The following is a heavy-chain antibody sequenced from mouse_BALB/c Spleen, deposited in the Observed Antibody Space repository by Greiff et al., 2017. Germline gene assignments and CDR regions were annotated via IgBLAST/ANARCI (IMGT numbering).Heavy chain of an antibody. CDR3: ARRGQLGRVYYFDY. CDR1: GYTFTSYV. V-gene: IGHV1-14*01. CDR2: INPYNDGT. Sequence: EVQLQQSGPELVQPGASVKMSCKASGYTFTSYVMHWVKQKPGQGLEWIGYINPYNDGTKYTEKFKGKATLTSDKSYSTAYMELISLTSEDASVYDSARRGQLGRVYYFDYWGQGTTLTVSS. J-gene: IGHJ2*01. D-gene: IGHD4-1*02.